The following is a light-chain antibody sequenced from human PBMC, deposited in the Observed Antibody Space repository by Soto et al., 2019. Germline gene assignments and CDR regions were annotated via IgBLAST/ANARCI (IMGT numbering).Light chain of an antibody. J-gene: IGLJ2*01. CDR1: NSDVGNYNY. Sequence: QSVLTQPRSVSGSPGQSVTISCTGTNSDVGNYNYVSWYQQHPGKAPKLITYDVTKRPSGVPDRFSASKSGNTASLTISGLQADDEADYYCCSYAGSYTVVFGGGTKLTVL. CDR3: CSYAGSYTVV. V-gene: IGLV2-11*01. CDR2: DVT.